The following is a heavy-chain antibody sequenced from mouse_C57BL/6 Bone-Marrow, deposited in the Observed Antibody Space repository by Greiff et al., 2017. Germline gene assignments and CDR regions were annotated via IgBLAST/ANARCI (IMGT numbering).Heavy chain of an antibody. D-gene: IGHD2-2*01. J-gene: IGHJ1*03. V-gene: IGHV1-69*01. CDR3: ARCGGGYPWYFDV. CDR2: IDPSDSYT. Sequence: VQLQQPGAELVMPGASVKLSCKASGYTFTSYWMHWVKQRPGQGLEWIGEIDPSDSYTNYNQKFKGKSTLTVDKSSSTAYMQLSSLTSEDSAVYYCARCGGGYPWYFDVGGTGTTVTVSS. CDR1: GYTFTSYW.